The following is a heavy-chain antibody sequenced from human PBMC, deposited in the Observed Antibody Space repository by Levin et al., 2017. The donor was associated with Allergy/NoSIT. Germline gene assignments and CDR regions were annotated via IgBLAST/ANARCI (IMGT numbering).Heavy chain of an antibody. V-gene: IGHV3-53*01. Sequence: GESLKISCAASGFTVSSNYMSWVRQAPGKGLEWVSVIYSGGSTYYADSVKGRFTISRDNSKNTLYLQMNSLRAEDTAVYYCARVGVVGASFDYWGQGTLVTVSS. J-gene: IGHJ4*02. CDR2: IYSGGST. CDR1: GFTVSSNY. D-gene: IGHD1-26*01. CDR3: ARVGVVGASFDY.